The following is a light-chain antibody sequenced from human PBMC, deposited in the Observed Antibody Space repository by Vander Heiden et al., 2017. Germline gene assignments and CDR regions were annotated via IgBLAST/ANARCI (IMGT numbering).Light chain of an antibody. J-gene: IGLJ3*02. CDR1: NIGTKG. Sequence: SYVLTQPPSVSVAPGQTARITCGGNNIGTKGVHWYRQKPGQAPVLVVHDNRDRPSGIPDRFSGSNSGNTATLTISRVEAGDEDDYYCQLWDSSRGVFGGGTKLTVL. CDR3: QLWDSSRGV. CDR2: DNR. V-gene: IGLV3-21*02.